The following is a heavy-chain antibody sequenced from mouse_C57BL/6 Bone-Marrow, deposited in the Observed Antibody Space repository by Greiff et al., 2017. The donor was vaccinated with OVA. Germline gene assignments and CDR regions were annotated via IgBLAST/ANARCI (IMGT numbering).Heavy chain of an antibody. J-gene: IGHJ3*01. CDR1: GYAFTNYL. V-gene: IGHV1-54*01. CDR3: ARWGWLLRTFAY. Sequence: VQLQQSGAELVRPGTSVKVSCKASGYAFTNYLIEWVKQRPGQGLEWIGVINPGSGGTNYNEKFKGKATLTAVKSSSTAYMQLSSLTSEDSAVYFCARWGWLLRTFAYWGQGTLVTVSA. CDR2: INPGSGGT. D-gene: IGHD2-3*01.